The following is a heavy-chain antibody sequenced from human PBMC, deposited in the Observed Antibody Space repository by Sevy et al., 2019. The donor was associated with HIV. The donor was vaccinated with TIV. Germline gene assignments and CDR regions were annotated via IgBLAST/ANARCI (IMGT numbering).Heavy chain of an antibody. D-gene: IGHD3-10*01. J-gene: IGHJ6*02. CDR1: GISFSSYE. CDR2: ISSSGSTI. Sequence: GGSLRLSCAASGISFSSYEMNWVRQAPGKGLEWVSYISSSGSTIYYADSVKGRFTVSRDNAKNSQFLQMNSLRAEDTAVDYWAREGRSHSIDVWGQGTTVTVSS. CDR3: AREGRSHSIDV. V-gene: IGHV3-48*03.